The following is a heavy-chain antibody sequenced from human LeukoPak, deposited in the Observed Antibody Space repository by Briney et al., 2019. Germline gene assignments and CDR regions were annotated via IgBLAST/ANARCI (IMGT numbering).Heavy chain of an antibody. Sequence: PGRSLRLSCAASGFTFSSYGMHWVRQAPGKGLEWVAVISYDGGNKYYADSVKGRFTISRDNSKNTLYLQMNSLRAEDTAVYYCACGDYFDYWGQGTLVTVSS. V-gene: IGHV3-30*03. J-gene: IGHJ4*02. CDR2: ISYDGGNK. CDR1: GFTFSSYG. CDR3: ACGDYFDY.